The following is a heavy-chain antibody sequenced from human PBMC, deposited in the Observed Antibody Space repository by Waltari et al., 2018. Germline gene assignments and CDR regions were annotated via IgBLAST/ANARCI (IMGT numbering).Heavy chain of an antibody. D-gene: IGHD2-2*01. CDR1: GASISGNYW. CDR3: AGDRAIGLFFDY. CDR2: VHHSGKT. V-gene: IGHV4-4*02. Sequence: QVQLQESGQGLVKPSGTLSLTCSVSGASISGNYWWSWVRQSPEKGLEWIGQVHHSGKTNYHPSLQSRVAISLDKPKNHFSLNLNSVTAADTAIYYCAGDRAIGLFFDYWGRGTLVTVSS. J-gene: IGHJ4*02.